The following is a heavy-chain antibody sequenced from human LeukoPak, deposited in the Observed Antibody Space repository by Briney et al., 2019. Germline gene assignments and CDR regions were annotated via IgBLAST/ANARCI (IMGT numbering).Heavy chain of an antibody. J-gene: IGHJ4*02. CDR2: IDTDGVST. Sequence: GASLTLSCSGSGLTLSTYATHWVRQAPGKGLEYVSAIDTDGVSTYYAASVKGRSTISRDKSKHTLYNQTRSLRAEHTAVYYCMTRDTSVYWGEGTRVTVS. V-gene: IGHV3-64*05. CDR1: GLTLSTYA. D-gene: IGHD4-17*01. CDR3: MTRDTSVY.